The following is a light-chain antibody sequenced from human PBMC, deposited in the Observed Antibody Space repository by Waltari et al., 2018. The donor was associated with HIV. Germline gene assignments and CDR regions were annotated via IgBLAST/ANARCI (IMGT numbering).Light chain of an antibody. V-gene: IGLV3-21*02. J-gene: IGLJ3*02. CDR3: QLWDTTSDHPV. Sequence: SYVLTQLPSVSVAPGQTARITCGGDNIGSQSVHWYQQKPGQAPLLVVFDDGDRPSGIPERFSGSNSGNTATLTIGRVEAGDEADYYCQLWDTTSDHPVFGGGTKLTVL. CDR1: NIGSQS. CDR2: DDG.